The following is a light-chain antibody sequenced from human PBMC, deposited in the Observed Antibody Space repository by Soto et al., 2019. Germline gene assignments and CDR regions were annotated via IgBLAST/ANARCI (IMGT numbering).Light chain of an antibody. Sequence: AIRMTQSPSSLSASTGGRVTITCRASQGISTYLAWYQQKPGMAPKLLVYGASTLQSGVPSRCSGSGSGTDFTLTISCLPSEEFAIYACQQYYSYPHTFGQGTTVEV. J-gene: IGKJ1*01. CDR2: GAS. CDR3: QQYYSYPHT. CDR1: QGISTY. V-gene: IGKV1-8*01.